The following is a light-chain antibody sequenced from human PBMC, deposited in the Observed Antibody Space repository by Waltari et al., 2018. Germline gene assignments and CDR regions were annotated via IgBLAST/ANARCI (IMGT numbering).Light chain of an antibody. J-gene: IGKJ1*01. CDR1: ENVNNY. V-gene: IGKV1-39*01. CDR3: QHGYGTPWT. Sequence: DIQMIQSPSSLSASVGDRVTITCRASENVNNYLNWYQQKPGKAPKLLIYKASTLQSGVPSRFSGSGSGTDYTFTISSLQSEDVATYYCQHGYGTPWTFGQGTKVEI. CDR2: KAS.